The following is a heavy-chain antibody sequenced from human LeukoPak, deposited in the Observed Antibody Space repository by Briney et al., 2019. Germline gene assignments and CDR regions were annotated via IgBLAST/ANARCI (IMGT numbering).Heavy chain of an antibody. CDR2: IHYSGST. D-gene: IGHD3-22*01. V-gene: IGHV4-59*08. CDR1: GGSISSYY. Sequence: SETLSLTCTVSGGSISSYYWSWIRQPPGKGLEWIGYIHYSGSTNYNPSLKSRVTISVDTSKNQFSLKLSSVTAADTAVYYCARTDVVIAGVFDYWGQGTLVTVSS. J-gene: IGHJ4*02. CDR3: ARTDVVIAGVFDY.